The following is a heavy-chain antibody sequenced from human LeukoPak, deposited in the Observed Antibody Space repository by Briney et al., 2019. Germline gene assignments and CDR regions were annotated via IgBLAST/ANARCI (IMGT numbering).Heavy chain of an antibody. CDR3: ARGFFGSGYLSVQF. J-gene: IGHJ1*01. Sequence: GASVKVSCKASGYTFTSYDINWVRQATGQGLEWMGWMNPNSGNTGYAQKFQGRVTMTRNTSISTAYMELSSLRSEDTAVYYCARGFFGSGYLSVQFWGQGTLVTVSS. V-gene: IGHV1-8*01. D-gene: IGHD3-22*01. CDR1: GYTFTSYD. CDR2: MNPNSGNT.